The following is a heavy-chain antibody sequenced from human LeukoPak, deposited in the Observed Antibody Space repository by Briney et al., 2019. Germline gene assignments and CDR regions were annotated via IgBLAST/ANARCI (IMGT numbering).Heavy chain of an antibody. CDR2: INHSGST. D-gene: IGHD2-15*01. Sequence: PSETLSLTCAVYGGSFSGYYWSWIRQPPGKGLEWIGEINHSGSTNYNPSLKSRVTISVDTSKNQFSLKLSSVTAADTAVYYCARGRKEVVAATPPRINWIDPWGQGTLVTVSS. CDR1: GGSFSGYY. V-gene: IGHV4-34*01. J-gene: IGHJ5*02. CDR3: ARGRKEVVAATPPRINWIDP.